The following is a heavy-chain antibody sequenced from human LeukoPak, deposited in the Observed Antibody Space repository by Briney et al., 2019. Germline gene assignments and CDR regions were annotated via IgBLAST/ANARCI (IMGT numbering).Heavy chain of an antibody. Sequence: SETLSLTCTVSDGSITNCDWSWVRQPPGKGLESIGHVHYSGTTNYNPSLRSRVTISIDTSKKHFFLKLKSVTAADTAVYYCATGYGDFRVEGRYFYSWGQGTLVTVSS. J-gene: IGHJ4*02. CDR2: VHYSGTT. CDR1: DGSITNCD. CDR3: ATGYGDFRVEGRYFYS. V-gene: IGHV4-59*01. D-gene: IGHD4-17*01.